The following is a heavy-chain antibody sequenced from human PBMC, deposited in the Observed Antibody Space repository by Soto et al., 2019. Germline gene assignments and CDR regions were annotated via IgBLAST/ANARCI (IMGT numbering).Heavy chain of an antibody. Sequence: GESLKISCTGVGYSFTSYWIGWVRQMPGKGLEWMGIIYPGDSDTRYSPSFQGQVTISADKSITTAYLQWSSLKASDTAMSYCARGYCTTTICDPWFDPWGQGTLVTVSS. D-gene: IGHD2-2*01. CDR3: ARGYCTTTICDPWFDP. CDR2: IYPGDSDT. CDR1: GYSFTSYW. J-gene: IGHJ5*02. V-gene: IGHV5-51*01.